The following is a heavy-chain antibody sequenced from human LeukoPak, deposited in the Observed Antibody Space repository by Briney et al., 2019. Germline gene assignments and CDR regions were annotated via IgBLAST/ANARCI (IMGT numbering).Heavy chain of an antibody. Sequence: GGSLRLSCAASGFTFSSYGMHWVRQAPGKGLEWVAFIRYDGSNKYYADSVKGRFTISRDNSKNTLYLQMNSLRAEDTAVYYCAKDYGYYHYYYMDVWGKGTTVTISS. J-gene: IGHJ6*03. D-gene: IGHD4-17*01. CDR2: IRYDGSNK. V-gene: IGHV3-30*02. CDR3: AKDYGYYHYYYMDV. CDR1: GFTFSSYG.